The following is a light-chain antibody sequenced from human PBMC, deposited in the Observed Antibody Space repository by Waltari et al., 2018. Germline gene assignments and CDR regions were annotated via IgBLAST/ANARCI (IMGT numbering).Light chain of an antibody. J-gene: IGKJ4*01. CDR3: QQYETLPFT. Sequence: DVQMTQSPSSLSVSVGDRVPITCQSGQSVDSWLVWFQQKPGKAPKPLIYKASTLESGVPSRFSGSGSGTDFTLTISSLQPEDFATYYCQQYETLPFTFGGGTQVEIK. CDR1: QSVDSW. CDR2: KAS. V-gene: IGKV1-5*01.